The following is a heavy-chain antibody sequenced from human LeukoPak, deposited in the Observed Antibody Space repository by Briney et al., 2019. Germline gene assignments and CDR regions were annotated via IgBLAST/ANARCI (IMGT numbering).Heavy chain of an antibody. J-gene: IGHJ5*02. Sequence: PSETLSLTCTVSGGSISSSSYYWGWIRQPPGKGLEWIGSIYYSGSTYYNPSLKSRVTISVDTSKNQFSLKLSSVTAADTAVYYCARHNYGGYHWFDPWGQGTLVTVSS. CDR2: IYYSGST. CDR3: ARHNYGGYHWFDP. D-gene: IGHD5-12*01. V-gene: IGHV4-39*01. CDR1: GGSISSSSYY.